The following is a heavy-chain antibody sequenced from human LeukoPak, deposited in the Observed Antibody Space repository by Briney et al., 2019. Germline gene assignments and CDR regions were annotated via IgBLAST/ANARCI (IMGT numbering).Heavy chain of an antibody. D-gene: IGHD4-17*01. CDR1: EFTFSSYS. CDR3: ARDLGLRPYYFDL. CDR2: ISSSSTI. J-gene: IGHJ4*02. Sequence: PGGSLRLSCAVSEFTFSSYSINWVRQAPGKGLEWVSYISSSSTIYYADSVKGRFTISRDNAKDSLYLQMNSLRAEDTAVYYCARDLGLRPYYFDLWGQGTLVTVSS. V-gene: IGHV3-48*01.